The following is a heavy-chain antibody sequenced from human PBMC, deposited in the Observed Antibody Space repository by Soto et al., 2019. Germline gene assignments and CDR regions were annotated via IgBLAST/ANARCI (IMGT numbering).Heavy chain of an antibody. CDR3: AREGKVGAADY. J-gene: IGHJ4*02. V-gene: IGHV3-21*01. CDR1: GFTFSSYS. Sequence: EVQLVESGGGLVKPGGSLRLSCAASGFTFSSYSMNWVRQAPGKGLEWVSSISSSSSYIYYAYSVKGRFTISRDNAKNSLYLQMNSLRAEDTAVYYCAREGKVGAADYWGQGTLVTVSS. D-gene: IGHD1-26*01. CDR2: ISSSSSYI.